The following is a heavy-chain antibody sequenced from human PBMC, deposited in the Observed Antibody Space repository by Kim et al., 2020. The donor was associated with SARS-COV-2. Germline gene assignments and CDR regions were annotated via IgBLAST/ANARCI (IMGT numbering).Heavy chain of an antibody. CDR3: AKATVGATAMLNEFDY. D-gene: IGHD1-26*01. V-gene: IGHV3-9*01. CDR1: GFTFDDYA. Sequence: GGSLRLSCAASGFTFDDYAMHWVRQAPGKGLEWVSGISWNSGSIGYADSVKGRFTISRDNAKNSLYLQMNSLRAEDTALYYCAKATVGATAMLNEFDYWGQGTLVTVSS. J-gene: IGHJ4*02. CDR2: ISWNSGSI.